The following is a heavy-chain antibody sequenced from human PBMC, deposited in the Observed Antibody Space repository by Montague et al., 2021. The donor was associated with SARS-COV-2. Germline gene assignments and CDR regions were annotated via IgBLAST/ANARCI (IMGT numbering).Heavy chain of an antibody. J-gene: IGHJ6*03. CDR1: GTSFSGYY. V-gene: IGHV4-34*01. CDR2: INHGGST. D-gene: IGHD3-10*01. Sequence: SETLSLTCAVHGTSFSGYYWNWIRRPPGKGLEWIGEINHGGSTKYSPSLKSRLTISADTSKNQFSLKLTSVAAADTAVYYCARLRDGVVPSPILGVGPYYSYYCMDVWGRGTTVTVSS. CDR3: ARLRDGVVPSPILGVGPYYSYYCMDV.